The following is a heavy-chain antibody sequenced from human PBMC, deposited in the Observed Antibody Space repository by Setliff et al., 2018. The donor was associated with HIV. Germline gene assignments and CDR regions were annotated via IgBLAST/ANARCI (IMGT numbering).Heavy chain of an antibody. J-gene: IGHJ6*03. D-gene: IGHD3-9*01. V-gene: IGHV4-39*01. CDR1: GGSISSSSYY. CDR3: ARQVDYDVLTGFYGYNYYYIDV. CDR2: IYYSGNT. Sequence: SETLSLTCTVSGGSISSSSYYWGWIRQPPGKGLEWIGTIYYSGNTYYNPSLKSPVTISFDTSKNQISLQRSSVTAADTAVYYCARQVDYDVLTGFYGYNYYYIDVWGKGTTVTVSS.